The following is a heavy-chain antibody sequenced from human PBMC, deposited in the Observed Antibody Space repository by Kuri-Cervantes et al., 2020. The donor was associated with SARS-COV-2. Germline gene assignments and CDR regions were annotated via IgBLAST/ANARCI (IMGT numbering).Heavy chain of an antibody. D-gene: IGHD6-19*01. CDR3: ARVGSSYY. CDR2: ISGSGGST. Sequence: GGSLTLSCEAFGFTFSNYAMSWVRQAPGKGLEWVSTISGSGGSTYYADSVKGWFTISRDNSKNTLYLQMNSLRAEDTAVYYCARVGSSYYWGQGTLVTVSS. V-gene: IGHV3-23*01. CDR1: GFTFSNYA. J-gene: IGHJ4*02.